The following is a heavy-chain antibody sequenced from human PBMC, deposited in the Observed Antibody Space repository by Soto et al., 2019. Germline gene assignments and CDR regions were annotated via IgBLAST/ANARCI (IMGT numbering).Heavy chain of an antibody. J-gene: IGHJ5*02. CDR2: INPNSGGT. CDR1: GYTFTGYY. V-gene: IGHV1-2*04. D-gene: IGHD3-3*01. CDR3: ARGGRNTIFGVVKQYNWFDP. Sequence: ASVKVSCKASGYTFTGYYMHWVRQAPGQGLEWMGWINPNSGGTNYAQKFQGWVTMTRDTSISTAYMELSRLRSDDTVVYYCARGGRNTIFGVVKQYNWFDPWGQGTLVTVSS.